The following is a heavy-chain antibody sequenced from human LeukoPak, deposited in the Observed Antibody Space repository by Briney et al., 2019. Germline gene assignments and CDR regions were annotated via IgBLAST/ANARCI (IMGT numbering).Heavy chain of an antibody. V-gene: IGHV3-53*01. CDR1: GFTVSSNY. CDR3: ARNTYYYDSSGHYPGAFDI. D-gene: IGHD3-22*01. Sequence: GGSLRLSCAASGFTVSSNYFSWVRQAPGTGLEWVSIIYSAGTTHYADSVKGRFTLSRDNSKNTLYLQMNSLRAEDTAVYYCARNTYYYDSSGHYPGAFDIWGQGTMVTVSS. J-gene: IGHJ3*02. CDR2: IYSAGTT.